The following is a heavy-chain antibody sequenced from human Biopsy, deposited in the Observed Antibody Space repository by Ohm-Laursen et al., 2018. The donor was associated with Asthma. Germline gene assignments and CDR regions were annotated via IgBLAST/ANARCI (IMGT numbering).Heavy chain of an antibody. CDR1: RFTYE. V-gene: IGHV3-30-3*01. CDR3: AREGVAGTHIED. Sequence: SLRLSCSASRFTYEMHWVRQAPGKGLEWVAVISYDGSSIYCADSVKGRFTISRDNSKNTLSLQMNSLTAEDTAVYYCAREGVAGTHIEDWGQGTLVTVSS. D-gene: IGHD6-19*01. CDR2: ISYDGSSI. J-gene: IGHJ4*02.